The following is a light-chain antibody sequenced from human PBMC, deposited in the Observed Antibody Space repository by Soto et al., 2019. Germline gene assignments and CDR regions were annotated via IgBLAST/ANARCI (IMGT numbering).Light chain of an antibody. CDR3: GTWDSSLSAVGWV. Sequence: QSVLTQPPSVSAAPGQKVTISCSGSSSNIGNNYVSWYQQLPGTAPKLLMYDNNKRPSGIPDRFSGSKSGTSATLGITGLQTGDEADYYCGTWDSSLSAVGWVFGGGTKLTVL. J-gene: IGLJ3*02. CDR1: SSNIGNNY. V-gene: IGLV1-51*01. CDR2: DNN.